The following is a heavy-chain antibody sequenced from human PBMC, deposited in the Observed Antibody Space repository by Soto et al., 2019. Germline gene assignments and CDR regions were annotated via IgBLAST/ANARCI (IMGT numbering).Heavy chain of an antibody. Sequence: QVQLVQSGAEEQKPGASVKVSCKASGYTFTSYAMHWMRQAPGQRLEWMGWINAGNGNTKYSQKFQGRVTITRDTSASTAYMELSSLRSEDTAVYYCARAPSWGYFDLWGRGTLVTVSS. CDR1: GYTFTSYA. CDR2: INAGNGNT. J-gene: IGHJ2*01. V-gene: IGHV1-3*05. CDR3: ARAPSWGYFDL.